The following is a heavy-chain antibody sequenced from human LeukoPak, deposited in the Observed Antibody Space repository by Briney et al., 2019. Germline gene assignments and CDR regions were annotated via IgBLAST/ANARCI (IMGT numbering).Heavy chain of an antibody. J-gene: IGHJ4*02. CDR1: GGSFSGYY. CDR2: INHSGST. CDR3: ARDLIVGATRGFYFDY. V-gene: IGHV4-34*01. Sequence: PSETLSLTCAVYGGSFSGYYWSWIRQPPGKGLEWIGEINHSGSTNYNPSLKSRVTISVDTSKNQFSLKLSSVTAADTAVYYCARDLIVGATRGFYFDYWGQGTLVTVSS. D-gene: IGHD1-26*01.